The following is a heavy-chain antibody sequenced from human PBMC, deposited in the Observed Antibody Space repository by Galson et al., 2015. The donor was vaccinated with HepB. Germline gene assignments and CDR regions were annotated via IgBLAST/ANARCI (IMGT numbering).Heavy chain of an antibody. CDR1: GYTFTSYD. V-gene: IGHV1-8*01. J-gene: IGHJ4*02. CDR2: MNPNSGNT. D-gene: IGHD5-12*01. Sequence: SVKVSCKASGYTFTSYDINWVRQATGQGLEWMGWMNPNSGNTGYAQKFQGRVTMTRNTSISTAYMELSSLRSEDTAVYYCARGGIVATILPNDYWGQGTLVTVSS. CDR3: ARGGIVATILPNDY.